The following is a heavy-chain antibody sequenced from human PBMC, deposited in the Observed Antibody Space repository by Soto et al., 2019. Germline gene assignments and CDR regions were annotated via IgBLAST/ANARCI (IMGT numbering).Heavy chain of an antibody. D-gene: IGHD1-1*01. CDR3: ARGREAYKWNDAGY. J-gene: IGHJ4*02. Sequence: SETLSHTCIVSGGYISPYDWSWIRQPPGKGLEWIGYIDYSVSTNYNPSLKSRVTISVDTSKNQFSLRLSSVTAADTAVYYCARGREAYKWNDAGYWGQGTLVTGPS. CDR1: GGYISPYD. V-gene: IGHV4-59*01. CDR2: IDYSVST.